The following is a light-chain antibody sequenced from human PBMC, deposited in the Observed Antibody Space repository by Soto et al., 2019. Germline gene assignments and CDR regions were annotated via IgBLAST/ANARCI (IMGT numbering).Light chain of an antibody. CDR3: QKSYITPRT. J-gene: IGKJ1*01. Sequence: DIQMTQSPSPLSASIGDRVTITCRSSQNIDNYLNWYQQKAGRAPKLLIYDATNLYTGVPSRFSGHGSGTDFTLIISSLQPEDFATYYCQKSYITPRTFGPGTKVDIK. CDR1: QNIDNY. CDR2: DAT. V-gene: IGKV1-39*01.